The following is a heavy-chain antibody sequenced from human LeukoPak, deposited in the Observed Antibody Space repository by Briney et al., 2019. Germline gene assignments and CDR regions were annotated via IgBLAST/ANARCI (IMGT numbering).Heavy chain of an antibody. CDR1: GYTFTGYY. Sequence: GASVKVSCKASGYTFTGYYMHWVRQAPGQGLEWMGWINTNTGNPTYAQGFTGRFVFSLDTSVSTAYLQISSLKAEDTAVYYCARDFHPWAAAGKEAFDIWGQGTMVTVSS. V-gene: IGHV7-4-1*02. CDR2: INTNTGNP. J-gene: IGHJ3*02. CDR3: ARDFHPWAAAGKEAFDI. D-gene: IGHD6-13*01.